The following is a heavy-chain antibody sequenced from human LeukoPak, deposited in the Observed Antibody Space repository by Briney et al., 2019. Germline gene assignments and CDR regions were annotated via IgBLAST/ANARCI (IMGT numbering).Heavy chain of an antibody. D-gene: IGHD3-22*01. CDR2: ISDGGGGTT. V-gene: IGHV3-23*01. CDR3: AKDPPGGFNRGYRDDF. Sequence: GGSLRLSCAAPGIPFTTYAMNWVRQAPGKGLEWVATISDGGGGTTYYADSVKGRFTISRDNSKSTLYLQMNDLRTDDTAVYFCAKDPPGGFNRGYRDDFWGQGTLVAVSA. CDR1: GIPFTTYA. J-gene: IGHJ4*02.